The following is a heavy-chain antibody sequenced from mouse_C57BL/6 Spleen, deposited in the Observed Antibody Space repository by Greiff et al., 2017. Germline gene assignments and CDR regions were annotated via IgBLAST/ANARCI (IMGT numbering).Heavy chain of an antibody. Sequence: VQLQQSGAELVRPGTSVKVSCKASGYAFTNYLVEWVKQRPGQGLEWIGVINPGSGGTNYNEQFKGKETLTADKSSSTAYMQLSSLTSEDSAVYFCARKGFDYWGQGTTLTVSS. J-gene: IGHJ2*01. CDR2: INPGSGGT. CDR1: GYAFTNYL. V-gene: IGHV1-54*01. CDR3: ARKGFDY.